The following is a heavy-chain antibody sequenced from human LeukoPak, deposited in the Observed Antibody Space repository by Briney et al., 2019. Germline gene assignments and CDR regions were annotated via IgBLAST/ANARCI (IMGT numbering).Heavy chain of an antibody. Sequence: GGSLRLSCAASGFTFSSYAMSWVRQAPGKGLEWVSAISGSGGSTYYADSVKGRFTISRDNSKNTLYLQMNSLRAEDTAVYYCARGPELYYYYMDVWGKGTTVTVSS. CDR3: ARGPELYYYYMDV. CDR1: GFTFSSYA. J-gene: IGHJ6*03. D-gene: IGHD1-14*01. V-gene: IGHV3-23*01. CDR2: ISGSGGST.